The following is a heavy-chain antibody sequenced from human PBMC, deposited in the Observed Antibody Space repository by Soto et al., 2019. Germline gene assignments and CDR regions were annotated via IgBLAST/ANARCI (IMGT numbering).Heavy chain of an antibody. CDR2: IYYSGST. J-gene: IGHJ4*02. Sequence: SETLSLTCTVSGGSISSGGYYWSWIRQHPGKGLEWIGYIYYSGSTYYNPSLKSRVTISVDTSKNQFSLKLSSVTAADTAVYYCARVVPAAQSGIDYWGQGTLVTVSS. D-gene: IGHD2-2*01. CDR3: ARVVPAAQSGIDY. CDR1: GGSISSGGYY. V-gene: IGHV4-31*03.